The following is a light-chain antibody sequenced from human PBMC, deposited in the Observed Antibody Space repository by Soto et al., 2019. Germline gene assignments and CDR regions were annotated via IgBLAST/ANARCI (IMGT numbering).Light chain of an antibody. J-gene: IGKJ2*01. CDR1: QGISTW. CDR2: GAS. V-gene: IGKV1-12*01. Sequence: DIQMTQSPSSVSASVGDRVTLTCRASQGISTWLAWYQQKPGKVPKLLIYGASRLQTGVPSRFSDSGSGTDFTLTISSLQPEDFATYYCQQASSPPHTFGQGTRVEIK. CDR3: QQASSPPHT.